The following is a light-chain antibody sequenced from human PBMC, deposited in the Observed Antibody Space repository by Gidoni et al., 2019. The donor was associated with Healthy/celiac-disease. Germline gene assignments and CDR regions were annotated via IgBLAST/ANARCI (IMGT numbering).Light chain of an antibody. J-gene: IGKJ1*01. Sequence: VFPQLPRTLSLSPGERATLSCRASQYVSSSYLAWYQQKPGQAPRLLIYGASSRDTGIPDRFSGSGSGTDFTLTISRLEPEDFAVYYCQQYGSSPRTFGQGTKVEIK. V-gene: IGKV3-20*01. CDR2: GAS. CDR1: QYVSSSY. CDR3: QQYGSSPRT.